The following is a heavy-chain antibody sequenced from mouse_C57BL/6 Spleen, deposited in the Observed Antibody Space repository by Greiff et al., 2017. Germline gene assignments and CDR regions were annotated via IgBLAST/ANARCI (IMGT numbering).Heavy chain of an antibody. CDR3: ARGDSSGYWFAY. D-gene: IGHD3-2*02. CDR2: IYPGDGDT. V-gene: IGHV1-82*01. CDR1: GYAFSSSW. J-gene: IGHJ3*01. Sequence: QVQLQQSGPELVKPGASVKISCKASGYAFSSSWMNWVKQRPGKGLEWIGRIYPGDGDTNYNGKFKGKAKLTADKSSSTAYMQLSSLTSEDSAVYFCARGDSSGYWFAYWGQGTLVTVSA.